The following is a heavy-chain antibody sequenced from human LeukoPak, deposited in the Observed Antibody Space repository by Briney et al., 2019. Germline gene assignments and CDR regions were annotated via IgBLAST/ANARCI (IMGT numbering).Heavy chain of an antibody. CDR2: ISYDGSNK. Sequence: QSGGSLRLSCAASGFTFSSYAMHWVRQAPGKGLEWVAVISYDGSNKYYADSVKGRFTISRDNSKNTLYLQMNSLRAEDTAVYYCARGRVGYKVDYWGQGTPVTVSS. CDR1: GFTFSSYA. J-gene: IGHJ4*02. D-gene: IGHD5-24*01. V-gene: IGHV3-30*04. CDR3: ARGRVGYKVDY.